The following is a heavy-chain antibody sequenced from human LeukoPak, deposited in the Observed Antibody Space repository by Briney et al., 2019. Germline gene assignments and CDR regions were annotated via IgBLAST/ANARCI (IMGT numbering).Heavy chain of an antibody. CDR3: ARAVRAREAGRTWLQLPYYYMDV. D-gene: IGHD5-24*01. V-gene: IGHV1-69*13. J-gene: IGHJ6*03. Sequence: SVKVSCKASGGTFSSYAISWVRQAPGQGLEWMGGIIPIFGTANYAQKFQGRVTITADESTSTAYIELSSLRSEDTAVYYCARAVRAREAGRTWLQLPYYYMDVWGKGTTVTISS. CDR2: IIPIFGTA. CDR1: GGTFSSYA.